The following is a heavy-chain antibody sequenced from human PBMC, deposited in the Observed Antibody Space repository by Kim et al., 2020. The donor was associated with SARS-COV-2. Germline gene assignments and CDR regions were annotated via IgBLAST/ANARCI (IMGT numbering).Heavy chain of an antibody. CDR3: ARANHDYGDYYFDY. Sequence: YANPVKGECTISRDTSKNTRYLQMGSLRAEDMAVYYCARANHDYGDYYFDYWGQGTLVTVSS. D-gene: IGHD4-17*01. V-gene: IGHV3-64*01. J-gene: IGHJ4*02.